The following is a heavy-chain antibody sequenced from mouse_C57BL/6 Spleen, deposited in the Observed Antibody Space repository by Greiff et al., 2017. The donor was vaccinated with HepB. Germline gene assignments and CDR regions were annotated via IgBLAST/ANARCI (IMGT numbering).Heavy chain of an antibody. CDR2: ISGGGGNT. CDR1: GFTFSSYT. V-gene: IGHV5-9*01. Sequence: EVKVVESGGGLVKPGGSLKLSCAASGFTFSSYTMSWVRQTPEKRLEWVATISGGGGNTYYPDSVKGRFTISRDNAKNTLYLQMSSLRSEDTALYYCARSDYYGSTPYAMDYWGQGTSVTVSS. J-gene: IGHJ4*01. CDR3: ARSDYYGSTPYAMDY. D-gene: IGHD1-1*01.